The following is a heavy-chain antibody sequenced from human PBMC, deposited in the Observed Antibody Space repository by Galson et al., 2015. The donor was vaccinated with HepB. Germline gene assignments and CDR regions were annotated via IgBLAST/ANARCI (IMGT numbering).Heavy chain of an antibody. CDR1: GFTFSSYA. V-gene: IGHV3-30*09. Sequence: SLRLSCAASGFTFSSYAMHWVRQAPGKGLERVAVISYDGSNKYYADSVKGRFAISRDNSKNTLYLQMNSLRAEDTAVYYCARGYCSSTSCYTGWFDPWGQGTLVTVSS. D-gene: IGHD2-2*02. J-gene: IGHJ5*02. CDR3: ARGYCSSTSCYTGWFDP. CDR2: ISYDGSNK.